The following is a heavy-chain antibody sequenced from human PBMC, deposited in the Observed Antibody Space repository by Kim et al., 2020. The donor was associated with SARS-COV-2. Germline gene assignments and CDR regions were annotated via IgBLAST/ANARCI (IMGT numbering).Heavy chain of an antibody. D-gene: IGHD3-3*01. CDR2: ISGSGDDT. CDR3: ARAPRVVTHYFNY. Sequence: GGSLRLSCEVSGFIFSDYAMSWVRQAPGKGLEWVSIISGSGDDTHYAYSVKGRFTVSRDNSKNTLHLQMNSLRADDTAVYYCARAPRVVTHYFNYWGQGT. CDR1: GFIFSDYA. J-gene: IGHJ4*02. V-gene: IGHV3-23*01.